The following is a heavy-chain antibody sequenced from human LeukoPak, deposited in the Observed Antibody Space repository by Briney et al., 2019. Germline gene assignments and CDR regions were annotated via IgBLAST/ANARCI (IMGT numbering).Heavy chain of an antibody. CDR3: VREGCGGDCYKY. CDR1: GFTFDDYS. J-gene: IGHJ4*02. Sequence: GGSLRLSCAASGFTFDDYSMGWVRQAPGKGLEWVSFVRSKLYGGTTEYAASVKGRFTISRDDSKSIAYLQMNSLKTEDTAVYYCVREGCGGDCYKYWGQGTLVTVSS. D-gene: IGHD2-21*02. V-gene: IGHV3-49*04. CDR2: VRSKLYGGTT.